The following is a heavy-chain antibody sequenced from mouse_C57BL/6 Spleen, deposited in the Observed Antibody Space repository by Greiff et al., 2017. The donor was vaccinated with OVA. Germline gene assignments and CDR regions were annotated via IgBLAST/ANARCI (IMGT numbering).Heavy chain of an antibody. V-gene: IGHV1-82*01. CDR1: GYAFSSSW. CDR3: ARGYFDV. J-gene: IGHJ1*03. CDR2: IYPGDGDT. Sequence: VQLQQSGPELVKPGASVKISCKASGYAFSSSWMNWVKQRPGKGLEWIGRIYPGDGDTNYNGKFKGKATLTADKSSSTAYMQLSSLTSEDSAVYFCARGYFDVWGTGTTVTVSS.